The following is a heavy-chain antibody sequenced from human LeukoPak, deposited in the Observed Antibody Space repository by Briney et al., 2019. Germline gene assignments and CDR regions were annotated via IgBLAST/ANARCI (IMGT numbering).Heavy chain of an antibody. CDR3: AKAHLRFVYYFDY. CDR1: GFTFNSYA. CDR2: ISGSGGST. V-gene: IGHV3-23*01. J-gene: IGHJ4*02. Sequence: GGSLRLSCAASGFTFNSYAMSWVRQAPGKGLEWVSAISGSGGSTYYADSVKGRFTISRDNSKNTLYLQMNSLRAEDTAVYYCAKAHLRFVYYFDYWGQGTLVTVSS. D-gene: IGHD3-10*01.